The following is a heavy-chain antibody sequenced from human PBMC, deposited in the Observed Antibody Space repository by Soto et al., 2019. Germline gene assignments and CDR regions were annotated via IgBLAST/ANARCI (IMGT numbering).Heavy chain of an antibody. CDR1: GGSISSGDYY. CDR2: IYYSGST. V-gene: IGHV4-31*03. J-gene: IGHJ4*02. CDR3: ARDVYSDSSGYYFDY. D-gene: IGHD3-22*01. Sequence: SETLSLTCTVSGGSISSGDYYWSWIRQHSGKGLEWIGHIYYSGSTQYNPSLRSRVTISVDTSKNQFSLKLSSVTAADTAVYYCARDVYSDSSGYYFDYWGQVTLVSVS.